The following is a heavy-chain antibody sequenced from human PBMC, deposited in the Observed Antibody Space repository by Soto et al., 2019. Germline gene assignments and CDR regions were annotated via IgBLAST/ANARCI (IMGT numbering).Heavy chain of an antibody. CDR2: INAGDGST. CDR3: ARGYSYGYGEDY. V-gene: IGHV1-3*01. J-gene: IGHJ4*02. Sequence: EASVKVSCKASGYTFTDYTIHWVRQAPGQRLEWMAWINAGDGSTLYSQKFQGRVTITRDTSASTAYMDLSTLTSEDTAVYYCARGYSYGYGEDYWGQGTLVTVSS. D-gene: IGHD5-18*01. CDR1: GYTFTDYT.